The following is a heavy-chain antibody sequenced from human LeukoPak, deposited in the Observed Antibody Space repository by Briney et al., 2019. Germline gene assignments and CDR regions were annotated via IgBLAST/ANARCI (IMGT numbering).Heavy chain of an antibody. CDR1: GGSISSGGYY. CDR3: ATNIAAAGTGPFGY. Sequence: SQTLSLTCTVSGGSISSGGYYWSWIRQHPGKGLEWIGYIYYSGSTNYNPSLKSRVTISVDTSKNQFSLKLSSVTAADTAVYYCATNIAAAGTGPFGYWGQGTLVTVSS. D-gene: IGHD6-13*01. J-gene: IGHJ4*02. CDR2: IYYSGST. V-gene: IGHV4-31*03.